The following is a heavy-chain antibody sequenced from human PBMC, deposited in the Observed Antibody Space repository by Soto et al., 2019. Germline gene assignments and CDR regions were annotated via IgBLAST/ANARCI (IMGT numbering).Heavy chain of an antibody. V-gene: IGHV3-30-3*01. CDR2: ISYDGSNK. Sequence: QVQLVESGGGVVQPGRSLRLSCAASGFTFSSYAMHWVRQAPGKGLEWVAVISYDGSNKYYADSVKGRFTISRDNSKNTLYLQMNSLRAEDTAVYYFARDLYGGGYDWGGDFDCWGQGTLVTVSS. CDR1: GFTFSSYA. CDR3: ARDLYGGGYDWGGDFDC. D-gene: IGHD5-12*01. J-gene: IGHJ4*02.